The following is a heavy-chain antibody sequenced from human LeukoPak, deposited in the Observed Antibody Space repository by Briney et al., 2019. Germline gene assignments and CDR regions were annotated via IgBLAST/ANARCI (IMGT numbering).Heavy chain of an antibody. D-gene: IGHD3-22*01. CDR2: ISSSGSTI. J-gene: IGHJ4*02. Sequence: PGGSLRLSCAASGFTFSDYYMSWIRQAPGKGLEWVSSISSSGSTIYYADSVKGRFTISRDNSKNTLYLQMNNLRAGDTAVYYCAKDGKRITMIGVVRRGHYLDYWGQGTLVTVSS. CDR1: GFTFSDYY. CDR3: AKDGKRITMIGVVRRGHYLDY. V-gene: IGHV3-11*01.